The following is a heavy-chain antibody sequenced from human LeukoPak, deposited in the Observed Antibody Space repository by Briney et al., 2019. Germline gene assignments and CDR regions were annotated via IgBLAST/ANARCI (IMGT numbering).Heavy chain of an antibody. CDR1: GFTFNTYA. V-gene: IGHV3-23*01. Sequence: GGSLRLSCAASGFTFNTYAMNWVRQAPGKGLEWVSTISGSGSSTYYADSVKGRFTISRDNSKNTLYLQMNSLGAEDTAVYYCAKPAPRGSAWDVFDYWGQGTLVTVSS. J-gene: IGHJ4*02. D-gene: IGHD6-19*01. CDR2: ISGSGSST. CDR3: AKPAPRGSAWDVFDY.